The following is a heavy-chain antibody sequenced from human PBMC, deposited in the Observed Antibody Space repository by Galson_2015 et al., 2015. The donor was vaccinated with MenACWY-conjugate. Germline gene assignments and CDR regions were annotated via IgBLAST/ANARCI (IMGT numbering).Heavy chain of an antibody. CDR2: IHHSETT. D-gene: IGHD3-22*01. CDR3: ARLPRGINLILEGS. CDR1: GGSIYSSDHW. J-gene: IGHJ5*02. V-gene: IGHV4-39*01. Sequence: SENLSLTCSVSGGSIYSSDHWWGWIRQPPGKGLEWIASIHHSETTHYNPSLKSRVSISVDTSKNQFSLKLSSVSAADTAVYYCARLPRGINLILEGSWGQGILVTVSS.